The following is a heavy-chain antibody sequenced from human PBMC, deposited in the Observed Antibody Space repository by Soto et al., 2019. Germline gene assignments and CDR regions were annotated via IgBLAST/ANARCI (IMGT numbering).Heavy chain of an antibody. J-gene: IGHJ5*02. CDR1: GGSISSYY. CDR3: ARDRGEYSSSSGGFDP. V-gene: IGHV4-59*01. CDR2: IYYSGST. Sequence: SESLSLTCTVSGGSISSYYWSWIRQPPGKGLEWIGYIYYSGSTNYNPSLKSRVTISVDTSKNQFSLKLSSVTAADTAVYYCARDRGEYSSSSGGFDPWGQGTLVTVSS. D-gene: IGHD6-6*01.